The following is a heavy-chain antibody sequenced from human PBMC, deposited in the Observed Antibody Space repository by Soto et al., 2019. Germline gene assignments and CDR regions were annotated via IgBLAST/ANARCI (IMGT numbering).Heavy chain of an antibody. CDR3: ETRYFDWLQSFDY. V-gene: IGHV3-48*01. CDR2: ISSSSSTI. D-gene: IGHD3-9*01. CDR1: GFTFSSYS. J-gene: IGHJ4*02. Sequence: PGGSLRLSCAASGFTFSSYSMNWVRQAPGKGLEWVSYISSSSSTIYYADSVKGRFTISRDNAKNSLYLQMNSLRAEDTAVYYCETRYFDWLQSFDYWGQGTLVTVSS.